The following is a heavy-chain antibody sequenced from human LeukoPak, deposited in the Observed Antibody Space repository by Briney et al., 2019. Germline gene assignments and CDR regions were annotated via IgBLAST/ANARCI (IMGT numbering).Heavy chain of an antibody. D-gene: IGHD3-22*01. CDR2: IYTSGST. J-gene: IGHJ4*02. V-gene: IGHV4-61*02. CDR3: ARDLKDSSGCDY. CDR1: GGSISSGSYY. Sequence: SETLSLTCTVSGGSISSGSYYWSWIRQPAGKGLEWIGRIYTSGSTNYNPSLKSRVTISVDTSKNQFSLKLSSVTAADTAVYYCARDLKDSSGCDYWGQGTLVTVSS.